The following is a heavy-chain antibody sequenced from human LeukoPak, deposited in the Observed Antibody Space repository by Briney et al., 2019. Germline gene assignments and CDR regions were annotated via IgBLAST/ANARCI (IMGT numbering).Heavy chain of an antibody. CDR2: IYSSGST. CDR3: ASGQYHLLYWYFDL. D-gene: IGHD2-2*01. Sequence: SETLSLTCAVSGGSISIYYWSWIRQPAGKGLEWIGRIYSSGSTNYNPSLKRRVTISVDTSKNQFSLKLSSVTAADTAVYYCASGQYHLLYWYFDLWGRGTLVTVSS. CDR1: GGSISIYY. V-gene: IGHV4-4*07. J-gene: IGHJ2*01.